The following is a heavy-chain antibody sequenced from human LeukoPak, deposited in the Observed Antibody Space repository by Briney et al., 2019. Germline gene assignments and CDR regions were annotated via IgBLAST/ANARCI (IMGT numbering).Heavy chain of an antibody. J-gene: IGHJ5*02. CDR3: ASGRNWFDP. CDR1: GFTFSSYG. V-gene: IGHV3-33*01. CDR2: IWYDGSDK. Sequence: GRSLRLSCAASGFTFSSYGMHWVRQAPGKGLEWVAVIWYDGSDKCYADSVKGRFTISRDNSKNTLYLQMNSLRAEDTAVYYCASGRNWFDPWGQGTLVTVSS.